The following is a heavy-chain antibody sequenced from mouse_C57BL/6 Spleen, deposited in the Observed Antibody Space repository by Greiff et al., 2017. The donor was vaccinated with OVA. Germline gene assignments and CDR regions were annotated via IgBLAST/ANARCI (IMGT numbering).Heavy chain of an antibody. CDR1: GFTFSDYG. V-gene: IGHV5-15*01. J-gene: IGHJ3*01. CDR2: ISNLAYSI. D-gene: IGHD2-3*01. Sequence: EVKLQESGGGLVQPGGSLKLSCAASGFTFSDYGMAWVRQAPRKGPEWVAFISNLAYSIYYADTVTGRFTISRENAKNTLYLEMSSLRSEDTAMYYCARLYDGYSLGYWGQGTLVTVSA. CDR3: ARLYDGYSLGY.